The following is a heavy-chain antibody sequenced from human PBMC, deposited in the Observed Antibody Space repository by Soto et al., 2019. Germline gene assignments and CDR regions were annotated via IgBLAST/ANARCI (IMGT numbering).Heavy chain of an antibody. V-gene: IGHV1-46*01. CDR1: GYTLTTFF. CDR2: INPGYPADRST. D-gene: IGHD1-26*01. CDR3: AREAIVAGAATGMDV. J-gene: IGHJ6*02. Sequence: QVQLVQSGAEVKKPGASVKVSCKASGYTLTTFFMHWVRQAPGQGLEWMGVINPGYPADRSTTYAQKFKSRVTVTTDTSTSRVYMELSRVRSDATAVYYCAREAIVAGAATGMDVWGQGTKVTV.